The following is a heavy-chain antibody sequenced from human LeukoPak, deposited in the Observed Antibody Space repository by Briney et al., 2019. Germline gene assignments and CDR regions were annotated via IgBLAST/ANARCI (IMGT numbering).Heavy chain of an antibody. Sequence: SETLSLTCTVSGGSISSSSYYWGWIRQPPGKGLEWIGRIYTSGSTNYNPSLKSRVTMSVDTSKNQFSLKLSSVTAADTAVYYCASSNSGSQYNWFDPWGQGTLVTVSS. CDR3: ASSNSGSQYNWFDP. V-gene: IGHV4-61*05. CDR2: IYTSGST. CDR1: GGSISSSSYY. J-gene: IGHJ5*02. D-gene: IGHD6-19*01.